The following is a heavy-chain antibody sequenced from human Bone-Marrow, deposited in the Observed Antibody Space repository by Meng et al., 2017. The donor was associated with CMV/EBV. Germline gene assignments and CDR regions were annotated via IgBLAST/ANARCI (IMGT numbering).Heavy chain of an antibody. CDR1: GYTFTGYY. CDR3: ARVLIVVVPAAMGY. J-gene: IGHJ4*02. V-gene: IGHV1-2*02. Sequence: ASVKVSCKASGYTFTGYYMHWVRQAPGQGLEWMGWINPNSGGTNYAQKFQGRVTMTRDTSISTAYMELSRLRSDDTAVYYCARVLIVVVPAAMGYWGQGTLVTVSS. D-gene: IGHD2-2*01. CDR2: INPNSGGT.